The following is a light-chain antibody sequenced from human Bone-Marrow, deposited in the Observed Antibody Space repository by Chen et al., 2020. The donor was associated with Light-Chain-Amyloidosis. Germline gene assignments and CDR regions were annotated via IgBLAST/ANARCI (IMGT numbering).Light chain of an antibody. V-gene: IGKV3-20*01. Sequence: EIVLTQSPGTLSLSPGERATLSCRASQSISNNYLAWYRQKPGQAPRLLIYGASRRVTGIPDRFSGSGSGTDFTLTISRLEPEDFAVYYFQQYQQYGSSPTTFGQGTKVEIK. CDR3: QQYQQYGSSPTT. J-gene: IGKJ1*01. CDR1: QSISNNY. CDR2: GAS.